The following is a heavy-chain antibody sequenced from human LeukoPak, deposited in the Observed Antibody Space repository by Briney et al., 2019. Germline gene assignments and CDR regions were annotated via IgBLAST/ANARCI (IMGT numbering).Heavy chain of an antibody. V-gene: IGHV4-38-2*02. CDR1: GYSISSGYY. CDR2: INHSGST. Sequence: NPSETLSLTCTVSGYSISSGYYWSWIRQPPGKGLEWIGEINHSGSTNYNPSLKSRVTISVDTSKNQFSLKLSSVTAADTAVYYCAGSYDYVWGSYRYTSLRFDYWGQGTLVTVSS. CDR3: AGSYDYVWGSYRYTSLRFDY. D-gene: IGHD3-16*02. J-gene: IGHJ4*02.